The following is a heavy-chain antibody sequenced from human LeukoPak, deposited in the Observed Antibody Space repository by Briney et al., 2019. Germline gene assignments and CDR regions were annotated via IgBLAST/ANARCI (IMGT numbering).Heavy chain of an antibody. CDR1: GFTFDDYA. CDR2: ISWNSGSI. Sequence: PGGSLRLSCAASGFTFDDYAMHWVRQAPGKGLEWVSGISWNSGSIGYADSVKGRFTISRDNAKNSLYLQMNSLRAEDTVLYYCAKEYSSGWPYYYYYMDVWGKGTTVTISS. D-gene: IGHD6-19*01. CDR3: AKEYSSGWPYYYYYMDV. J-gene: IGHJ6*03. V-gene: IGHV3-9*01.